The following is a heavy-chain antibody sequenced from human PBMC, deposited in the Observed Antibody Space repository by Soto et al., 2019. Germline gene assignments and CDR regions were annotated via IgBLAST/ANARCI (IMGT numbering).Heavy chain of an antibody. V-gene: IGHV3-48*01. CDR3: AKERKEAGYYDY. CDR1: GFTFSSYS. Sequence: GGSLRISCAASGFTFSSYSMNCIRQAPGKGLECVSYISSSSSTIYYADSVKGRFTISRDNSKNTLYLQMNSLRAEDTAVYYCAKERKEAGYYDYWGQGTLVTVSS. CDR2: ISSSSSTI. D-gene: IGHD3-9*01. J-gene: IGHJ4*02.